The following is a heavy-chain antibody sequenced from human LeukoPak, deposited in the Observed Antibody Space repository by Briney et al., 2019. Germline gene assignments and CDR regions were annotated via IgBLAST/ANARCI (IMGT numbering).Heavy chain of an antibody. J-gene: IGHJ4*02. V-gene: IGHV1-2*02. D-gene: IGHD3-10*01. CDR1: GYTFTGYY. CDR3: ARVRVWFGDHYYFDY. CDR2: INPNSGGT. Sequence: GASVKVSCEASGYTFTGYYMHWVRQAPGQGLEWMGWINPNSGGTNYPQKFQGRVTMTRDTSISTACMELSRLRSDDTAVYYCARVRVWFGDHYYFDYWGQGTLVTVSS.